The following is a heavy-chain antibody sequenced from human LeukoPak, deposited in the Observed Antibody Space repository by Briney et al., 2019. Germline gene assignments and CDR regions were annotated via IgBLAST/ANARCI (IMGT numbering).Heavy chain of an antibody. CDR3: AKFGSYYYGSGSHY. CDR1: GFTLSTHG. J-gene: IGHJ4*02. Sequence: GGSLRLSCAASGFTLSTHGMHWVRQAPGKGLEWVAMISYDGTNKQNTKSVKGRFTISRDNSKNTLYLQMNSLRAEDTAVYYCAKFGSYYYGSGSHYWGQGTLVTVSS. V-gene: IGHV3-30*18. CDR2: ISYDGTNK. D-gene: IGHD3-10*01.